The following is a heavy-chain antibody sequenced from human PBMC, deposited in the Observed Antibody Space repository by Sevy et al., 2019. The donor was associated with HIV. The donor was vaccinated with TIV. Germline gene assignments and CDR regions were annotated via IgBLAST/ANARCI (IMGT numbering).Heavy chain of an antibody. CDR3: VRHGPLPVVPSTVYAFDI. CDR1: GDSITTYY. Sequence: SETLSLTCSVSGDSITTYYWSWIRQHPGKGLEWIAYMFYSGKNNYNPSVKSRVTISADTSANQFSLKLSSLTAADTVIYFCVRHGPLPVVPSTVYAFDIWGQGTMFTVSS. D-gene: IGHD2-2*01. CDR2: MFYSGKN. J-gene: IGHJ3*02. V-gene: IGHV4-59*08.